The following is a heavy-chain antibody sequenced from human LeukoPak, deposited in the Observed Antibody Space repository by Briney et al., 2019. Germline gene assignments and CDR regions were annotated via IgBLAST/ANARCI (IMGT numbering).Heavy chain of an antibody. Sequence: PSETLSLTCIVSGGSISGRSYYWGWIRQPPEKGLEWVGSIYHTGGITYYSPSLKSRVTMSVDTSKSQFSLKLSSVTAADTAVYYCARHTDSDYVWGFDLWGQGTLVTVSS. CDR3: ARHTDSDYVWGFDL. D-gene: IGHD3-16*01. J-gene: IGHJ5*02. CDR1: GGSISGRSYY. V-gene: IGHV4-39*01. CDR2: IYHTGGIT.